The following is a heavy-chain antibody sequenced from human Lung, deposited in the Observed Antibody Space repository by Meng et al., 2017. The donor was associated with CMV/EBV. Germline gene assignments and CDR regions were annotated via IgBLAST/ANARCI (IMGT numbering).Heavy chain of an antibody. CDR2: LWWNNDK. J-gene: IGHJ4*01. D-gene: IGHD3-10*01. CDR3: ALSAHYYSSGISYVPLEY. CDR1: GFSRRTSGPG. Sequence: SCLTLVKPTQTHTLTCSYIGFSRRTSGPGVGWIRQPPGKALEWLAPLWWNNDKRYSPSLKNSFTITKDTSGNRVVLTMTNLDPADTATYYCALSAHYYSSGISYVPLEYWG. V-gene: IGHV2-5*01.